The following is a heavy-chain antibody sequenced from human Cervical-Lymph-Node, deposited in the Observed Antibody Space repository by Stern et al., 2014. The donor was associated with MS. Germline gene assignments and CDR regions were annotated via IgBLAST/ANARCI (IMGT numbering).Heavy chain of an antibody. CDR2: INPNSGGT. V-gene: IGHV1-2*04. CDR3: ARDSITMVRGVIQNWFDP. J-gene: IGHJ5*02. Sequence: QVQLVQSGAEVKKPGASVKVSCKASGYTFTGYYMHWVRQAPGQGLELMGWINPNSGGTNYAQKFQGWVTMTRDTSISTAYMELSRLRSDDTAVYYCARDSITMVRGVIQNWFDPWGQGTLVTVSS. CDR1: GYTFTGYY. D-gene: IGHD3-10*01.